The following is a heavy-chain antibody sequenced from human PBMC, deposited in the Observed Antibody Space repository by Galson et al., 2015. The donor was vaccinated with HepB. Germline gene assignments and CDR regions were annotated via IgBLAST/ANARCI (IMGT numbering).Heavy chain of an antibody. J-gene: IGHJ4*02. CDR2: ISPDGSYR. Sequence: SLRLSCAASGFNFNDYAMHWVRQAPGKGLEWLAAISPDGSYRPYADSVKGRFTISRDNSKNTGYLQMNSLRAEDTAVYYCARATSGGYCSRISCYYLDYWGQGALVTVSS. CDR3: ARATSGGYCSRISCYYLDY. CDR1: GFNFNDYA. D-gene: IGHD2-2*01. V-gene: IGHV3-30*14.